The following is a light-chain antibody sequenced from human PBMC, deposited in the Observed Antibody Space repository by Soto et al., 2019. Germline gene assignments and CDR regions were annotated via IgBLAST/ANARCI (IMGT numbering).Light chain of an antibody. CDR2: AAS. CDR3: QQRYTYPLT. Sequence: IQLTQSPSSLSASVGDRVTITCRASQDIFSYLAWYQQKAGKAPKLLIYAASTLQSGVPSRFSGSGSETDFTLTISSLQPEDFATYYCQQRYTYPLTFGGGTKVEIQ. J-gene: IGKJ4*01. V-gene: IGKV1-9*01. CDR1: QDIFSY.